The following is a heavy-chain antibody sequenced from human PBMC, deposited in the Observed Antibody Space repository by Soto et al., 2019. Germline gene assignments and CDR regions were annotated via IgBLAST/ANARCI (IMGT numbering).Heavy chain of an antibody. D-gene: IGHD2-2*02. CDR2: IRSKANSYAT. Sequence: GGSLRLSCAASGFTFSGSAMHWVRQASGKGLEWVGRIRSKANSYATAYAASVKGRFTISRDDSKNTAYLQMNSLKTEDTAVHYCTRHKYCSSTSCYTFDYYYGMDVWGQGTTVTVSS. CDR3: TRHKYCSSTSCYTFDYYYGMDV. CDR1: GFTFSGSA. J-gene: IGHJ6*02. V-gene: IGHV3-73*01.